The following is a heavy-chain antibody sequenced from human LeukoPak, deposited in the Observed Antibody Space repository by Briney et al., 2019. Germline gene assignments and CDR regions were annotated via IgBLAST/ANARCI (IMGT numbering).Heavy chain of an antibody. CDR3: ARDSYGESSRWFDP. J-gene: IGHJ5*02. D-gene: IGHD4-17*01. CDR2: ISAYNGNT. V-gene: IGHV1-18*01. CDR1: GYTFTSYG. Sequence: ASVKVSCTASGYTFTSYGISWVRQAPGQGLEWMGWISAYNGNTNYAQKLQGRVTMTTDTSTSTAYMELRSLRSDDTAVYYCARDSYGESSRWFDPWGQGTLVTVSS.